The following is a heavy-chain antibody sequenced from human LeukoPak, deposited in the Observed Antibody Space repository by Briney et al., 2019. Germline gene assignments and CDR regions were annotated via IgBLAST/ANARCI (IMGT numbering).Heavy chain of an antibody. CDR3: ATLITIFGFVDY. CDR1: GFTFSSYA. J-gene: IGHJ4*02. D-gene: IGHD3-3*01. CDR2: ISYDGSNK. Sequence: PGGSLRLSCAASGFTFSSYAMRWVRQAPGKGLGWVAVISYDGSNKYYADSVKGRFTISRDNTKNTLYLQMNSLRAEDTAVYYCATLITIFGFVDYWGQGTLVTVSS. V-gene: IGHV3-30-3*01.